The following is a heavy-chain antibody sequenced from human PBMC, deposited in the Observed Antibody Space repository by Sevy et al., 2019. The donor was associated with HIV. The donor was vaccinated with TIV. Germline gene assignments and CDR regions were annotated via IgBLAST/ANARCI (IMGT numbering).Heavy chain of an antibody. V-gene: IGHV3-11*01. CDR3: VGRPYSSAYSWSYHFDY. D-gene: IGHD3-16*01. Sequence: GGSLRLSCAASGFTFSDYYMSWIRQAPGKGLEWISYISGSSSAIVYADSLKGRFAISRNNAKNSLYLHMDNLRAEDTAVYFCVGRPYSSAYSWSYHFDYWGQGTLVTVSS. CDR1: GFTFSDYY. CDR2: ISGSSSAI. J-gene: IGHJ4*02.